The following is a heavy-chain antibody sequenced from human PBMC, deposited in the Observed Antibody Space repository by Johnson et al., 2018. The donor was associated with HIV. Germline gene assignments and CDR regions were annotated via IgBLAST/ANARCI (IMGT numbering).Heavy chain of an antibody. Sequence: VQLVESGGGLVQPGGSLRLSCAASGFTFSSYYMHWVRQATGKGLEWVSAIGTAGDTYYPGSVKGRFTISRENAKNSLYLQMNTLTAEDTALYYCARGMIDDYGDYVEAFDVWGQGTVVTVSS. D-gene: IGHD4-17*01. V-gene: IGHV3-13*01. CDR1: GFTFSSYY. CDR3: ARGMIDDYGDYVEAFDV. J-gene: IGHJ3*01. CDR2: IGTAGDT.